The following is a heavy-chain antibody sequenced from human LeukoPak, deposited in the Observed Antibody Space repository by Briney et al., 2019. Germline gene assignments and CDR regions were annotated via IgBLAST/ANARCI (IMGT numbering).Heavy chain of an antibody. D-gene: IGHD2-2*01. V-gene: IGHV3-7*01. CDR3: ATTTRSSSWDY. Sequence: QPGGSLRLSCVASGFTFSSYYMSWVRQAPGKGLEWVAHIDPDGNDKYYVDSVKGRFTTSRDNAKNSLYLQVNSLRAEDTAVYYCATTTRSSSWDYWGQGTLVTVSS. CDR2: IDPDGNDK. CDR1: GFTFSSYY. J-gene: IGHJ4*02.